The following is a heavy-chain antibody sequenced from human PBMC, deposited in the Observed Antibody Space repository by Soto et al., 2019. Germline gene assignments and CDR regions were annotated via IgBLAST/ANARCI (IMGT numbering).Heavy chain of an antibody. Sequence: PSETLSLTCTVSGVSISSYYWSWIRQPPGKGLEWIGYIYYSGSTNYNPSLKSRVTISVDTSKNQFSLKLSSVTAADTAVYYCARDLKVWFGVGYYYYGMDVWGQGTTVTVSS. CDR1: GVSISSYY. V-gene: IGHV4-59*01. D-gene: IGHD3-10*01. CDR3: ARDLKVWFGVGYYYYGMDV. CDR2: IYYSGST. J-gene: IGHJ6*02.